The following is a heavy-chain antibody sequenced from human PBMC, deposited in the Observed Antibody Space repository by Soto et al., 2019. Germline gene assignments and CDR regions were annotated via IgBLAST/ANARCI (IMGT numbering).Heavy chain of an antibody. CDR1: GISIDNYY. CDR3: VRDVGGSGWFAP. J-gene: IGHJ5*02. CDR2: IYSSGTT. Sequence: SETLSLTCTVSGISIDNYYCSWIRQSAGKGLEWIGRIYSSGTTNYNPSLKSRVTMSVDMSKSQFSLNVRSVTAADTAVYYCVRDVGGSGWFAPWGQGTLVTVSS. V-gene: IGHV4-4*07.